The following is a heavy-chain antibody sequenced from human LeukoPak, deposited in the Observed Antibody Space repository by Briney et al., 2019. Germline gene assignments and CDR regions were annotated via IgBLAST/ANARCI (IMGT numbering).Heavy chain of an antibody. J-gene: IGHJ6*04. CDR1: GFTFSSYA. CDR2: ISYDGSNK. D-gene: IGHD2-15*01. CDR3: ARGEGDIVVVVAANRYYYYGMDV. Sequence: GGSLRLSCAASGFTFSSYAMHWVRQAPGKGLEWVAVISYDGSNKYYADSVKGRFTISRDNSKNTLYLQMNSLRAEDTAVYYCARGEGDIVVVVAANRYYYYGMDVWGKGTTVTVSS. V-gene: IGHV3-30*04.